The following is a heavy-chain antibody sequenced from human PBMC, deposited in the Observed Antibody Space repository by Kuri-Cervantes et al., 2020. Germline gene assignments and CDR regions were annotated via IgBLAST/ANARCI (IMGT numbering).Heavy chain of an antibody. Sequence: GESLKISCVTSGFIFSGSAIHWVRQASGKGLEWVGRIRSKANKYATTYAASVQGRFTISRDNAKNSLYLQMNSLRAEDTALYYCAKAAYYYYMDVWGKGTTVTVSS. CDR3: AKAAYYYYMDV. CDR2: IRSKANKYAT. J-gene: IGHJ6*03. D-gene: IGHD2-15*01. V-gene: IGHV3-73*01. CDR1: GFIFSGSA.